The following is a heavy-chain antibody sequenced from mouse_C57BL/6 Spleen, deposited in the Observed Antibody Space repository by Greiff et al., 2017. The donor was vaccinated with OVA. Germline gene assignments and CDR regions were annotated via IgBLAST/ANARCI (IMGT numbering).Heavy chain of an antibody. V-gene: IGHV1-54*01. J-gene: IGHJ1*03. CDR3: ARGGSSYWYFDV. CDR1: GYAFTNYL. CDR2: INPGSGGT. D-gene: IGHD1-1*01. Sequence: QVQLQQSGAELVRPGTSVKVSCKASGYAFTNYLIEWVKQRPGQGLEWIGVINPGSGGTKYNEKFKGKATLTADKSSSTAYMQLSSLTSEYSAVYFCARGGSSYWYFDVWGTGTTVTVSS.